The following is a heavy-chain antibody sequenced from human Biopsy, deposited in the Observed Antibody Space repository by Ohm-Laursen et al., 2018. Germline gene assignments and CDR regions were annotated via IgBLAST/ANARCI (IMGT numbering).Heavy chain of an antibody. J-gene: IGHJ4*02. Sequence: SLRLSCSASGFTFNNSWMHWVRQVPGKGLVWVSRVNIDGNITNYADSAKGRFTISRDNARNTLYLQMNSLRGEDMAVYYCAREKSGQSGRYFDYWGPGTLASVSS. V-gene: IGHV3-74*01. CDR2: VNIDGNIT. D-gene: IGHD5-12*01. CDR3: AREKSGQSGRYFDY. CDR1: GFTFNNSW.